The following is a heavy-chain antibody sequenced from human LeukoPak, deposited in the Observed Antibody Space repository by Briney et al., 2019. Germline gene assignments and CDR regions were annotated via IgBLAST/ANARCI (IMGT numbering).Heavy chain of an antibody. Sequence: GGSLRLSCAASGFTFSSYAMSWVRQAPGKGLGWVLAISGSGGSTYYADSVKGRFTISRDNSKNTLYLQMNSLRAEDTAVYYCAKRIWNDVGTFDYWGQGTLVTVSS. CDR1: GFTFSSYA. D-gene: IGHD1-1*01. CDR3: AKRIWNDVGTFDY. J-gene: IGHJ4*02. V-gene: IGHV3-23*01. CDR2: ISGSGGST.